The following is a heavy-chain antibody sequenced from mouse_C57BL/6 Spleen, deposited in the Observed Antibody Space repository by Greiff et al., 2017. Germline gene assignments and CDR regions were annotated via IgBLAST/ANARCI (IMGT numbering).Heavy chain of an antibody. CDR1: GYTFTSYW. CDR2: IYPGSGST. J-gene: IGHJ2*01. CDR3: ARSLITTVVARGYFDY. D-gene: IGHD1-1*01. V-gene: IGHV1-55*01. Sequence: QVQLQQPGAELVKPGASVTMSCKASGYTFTSYWITWVKQRPGQGLVWIGDIYPGSGSTNYNEKFKSKATLTVDTSSSTAYMQLSSLTSEDSAVYYCARSLITTVVARGYFDYWGQGTTLTVSS.